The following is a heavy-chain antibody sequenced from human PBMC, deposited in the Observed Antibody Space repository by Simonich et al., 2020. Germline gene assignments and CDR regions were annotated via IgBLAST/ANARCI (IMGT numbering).Heavy chain of an antibody. CDR2: NNHSGST. D-gene: IGHD3-9*01. J-gene: IGHJ5*02. Sequence: QVQLQQWGAGLLNPSETRSLTCAVYGGSFSGYYWSWIRQPPGKGLGWIGENNHSGSTNYTPSPKRGVTISVDTSKNQFSLKLSSVTAADTSVYYCARCGLVNYDILTGYHNWFDPWGQGTLVTVSS. V-gene: IGHV4-34*01. CDR1: GGSFSGYY. CDR3: ARCGLVNYDILTGYHNWFDP.